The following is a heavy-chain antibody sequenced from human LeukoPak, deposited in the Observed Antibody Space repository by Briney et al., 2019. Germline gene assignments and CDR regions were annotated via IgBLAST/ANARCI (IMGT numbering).Heavy chain of an antibody. V-gene: IGHV3-7*01. D-gene: IGHD3-22*01. J-gene: IGHJ4*02. CDR3: ARGWVADQYDSSGYYQRPAFDY. CDR2: IEQGGSEK. Sequence: GGSLRLSCAASGFTFTHYWMTWVRQAPGKGLEWVANIEQGGSEKYYADPVKGRFTISRDNAKNSVYLQMNSLRAEDTAVYYCARGWVADQYDSSGYYQRPAFDYWGQGTLVTVSS. CDR1: GFTFTHYW.